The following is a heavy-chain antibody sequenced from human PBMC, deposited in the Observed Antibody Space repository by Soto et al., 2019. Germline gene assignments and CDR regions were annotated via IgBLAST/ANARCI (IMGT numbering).Heavy chain of an antibody. D-gene: IGHD6-19*01. CDR2: ISSTSTYT. J-gene: IGHJ4*02. Sequence: GGSLRLSCAASGFTFRSYAMNWVRQTREKGLEWVSSISSTSTYTHYADSVKGRFTISRDNANNSLFLQMNSLRAEDTAIYYCARDLALAGNYWRQGALVTVS. CDR1: GFTFRSYA. V-gene: IGHV3-21*01. CDR3: ARDLALAGNY.